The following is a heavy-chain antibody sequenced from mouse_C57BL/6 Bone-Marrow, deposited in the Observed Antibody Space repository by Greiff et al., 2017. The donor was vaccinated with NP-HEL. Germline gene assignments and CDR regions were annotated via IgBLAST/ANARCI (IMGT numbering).Heavy chain of an antibody. CDR3: ARCPPFYAMDY. CDR2: INTGSGGT. CDR1: GYSFTNYL. Sequence: QVQLQQSGAELVRPGTSVKVSCKASGYSFTNYLIEWVKQRPGQGLEWIGVINTGSGGTNYNEKFKGKATLTADKTSSTAYMQLSILTSEDSAVYFCARCPPFYAMDYWGQGTSVPVSS. J-gene: IGHJ4*01. V-gene: IGHV1-54*01.